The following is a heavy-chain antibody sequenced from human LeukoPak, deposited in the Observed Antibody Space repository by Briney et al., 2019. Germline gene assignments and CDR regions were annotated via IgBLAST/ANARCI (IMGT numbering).Heavy chain of an antibody. Sequence: GRSLRLSCAASGFTFSSYAMHWVRHAPGKGLERVAVISYDGSNKYYADSVKGRFTISRDNSKNTLYLQMNSLRAEDTAVYLAVAGMWFDYWGQGTLVTVSS. J-gene: IGHJ4*02. D-gene: IGHD6-19*01. CDR3: VAGMWFDY. CDR2: ISYDGSNK. V-gene: IGHV3-30-3*01. CDR1: GFTFSSYA.